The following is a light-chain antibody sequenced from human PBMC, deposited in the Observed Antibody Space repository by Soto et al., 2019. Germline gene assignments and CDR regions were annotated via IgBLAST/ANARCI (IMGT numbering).Light chain of an antibody. CDR3: QQYNNWPPIT. Sequence: EIVMTQSPATLSVSPGERATLSCRASQSVSSNLAWYQQKPGQAPRLLIYGASTRATGTPARFSGSGSGTEFILTISSLQSEDFALYYCQQYNNWPPITFGQGTKLEIK. J-gene: IGKJ2*01. CDR2: GAS. V-gene: IGKV3-15*01. CDR1: QSVSSN.